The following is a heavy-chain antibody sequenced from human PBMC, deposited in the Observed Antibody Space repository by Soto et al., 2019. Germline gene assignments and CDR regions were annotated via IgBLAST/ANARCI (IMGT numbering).Heavy chain of an antibody. D-gene: IGHD6-19*01. CDR2: ISGSGGST. CDR1: GFTFSSYA. V-gene: IGHV3-23*01. J-gene: IGHJ4*02. CDR3: AKDGWYSSGWYSDFAY. Sequence: GGSLRLSCVASGFTFSSYAMSWVRQAPGKGLEWVSAISGSGGSTYYADSVKGRFTISRDNSKNTLYLQMNSLRAEDTAVYYCAKDGWYSSGWYSDFAYWGQGTLVTVSS.